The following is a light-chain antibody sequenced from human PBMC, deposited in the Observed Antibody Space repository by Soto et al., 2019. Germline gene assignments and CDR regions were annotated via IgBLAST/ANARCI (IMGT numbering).Light chain of an antibody. J-gene: IGKJ1*01. CDR1: QSVSSRY. V-gene: IGKV3-20*01. CDR2: GAS. CDR3: KQYGSSPWT. Sequence: EVVLPKSLGTLSLSPGVRAPLSCRASQSVSSRYLAWYQQKPGQATRLLIYGASSRATGIPDRFSGSGSGTDFILSISRLEPEEFAVYYCKQYGSSPWTFGHGTKVDIK.